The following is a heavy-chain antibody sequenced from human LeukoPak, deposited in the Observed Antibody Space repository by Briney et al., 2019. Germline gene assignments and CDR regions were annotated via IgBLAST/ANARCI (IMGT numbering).Heavy chain of an antibody. V-gene: IGHV3-49*04. D-gene: IGHD3-22*01. CDR1: GFTFGDYA. Sequence: GGSLRLSCTASGFTFGDYAMSWVRQAPGKGLEWVGFIRSKAYGGTTEYAASVKGRFTISRDDSKSIAYLQMNSLKTEDTAVYYCSYYYDSSGYYFYWGQGTLVTVSS. CDR3: SYYYDSSGYYFY. CDR2: IRSKAYGGTT. J-gene: IGHJ4*02.